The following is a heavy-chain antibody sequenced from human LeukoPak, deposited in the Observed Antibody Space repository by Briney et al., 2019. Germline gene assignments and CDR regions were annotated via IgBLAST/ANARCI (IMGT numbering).Heavy chain of an antibody. V-gene: IGHV4-39*07. CDR1: GGSISSSIYY. Sequence: PSETLSLTCSVSGGSISSSIYYWGWIRQPPGKGLEWSGSIYYTGSTYYNPSLKSRVTISLDTSKNQFSLKLSSVTAADTAVYYCARRDASGSLTFDYWGQGTLVTVSS. J-gene: IGHJ4*02. D-gene: IGHD3-10*01. CDR2: IYYTGST. CDR3: ARRDASGSLTFDY.